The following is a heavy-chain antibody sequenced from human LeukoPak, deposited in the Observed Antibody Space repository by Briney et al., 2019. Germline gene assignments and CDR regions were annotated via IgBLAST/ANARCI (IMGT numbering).Heavy chain of an antibody. V-gene: IGHV4-4*02. CDR1: GGSISSNNW. D-gene: IGHD1-26*01. CDR2: IYHSGST. CDR3: VRDVGAAPDYYFDY. Sequence: SGTLSLTCAVSGGSISSNNWWSWVRQPPGKGLEWNGEIYHSGSTNYNASLKSRVTISVDKSKNQFSLRLTSVTAADTAVYYCVRDVGAAPDYYFDYWGQGTLVTVSS. J-gene: IGHJ4*02.